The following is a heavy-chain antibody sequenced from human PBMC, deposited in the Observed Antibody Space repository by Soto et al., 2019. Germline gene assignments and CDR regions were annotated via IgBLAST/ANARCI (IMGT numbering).Heavy chain of an antibody. V-gene: IGHV4-34*01. J-gene: IGHJ5*02. CDR2: INHSGST. CDR1: GGSFSVYY. CDR3: ARGIVVPAAKYNWFDP. Sequence: AETLGLTCALYGGSFSVYYWSWIGQPPGKGLEWIGEINHSGSTNYNPSLKSRVTISVDTSKNQFSLKLSSVTAADTAVYYCARGIVVPAAKYNWFDPWGQGTMVTVSS. D-gene: IGHD2-2*01.